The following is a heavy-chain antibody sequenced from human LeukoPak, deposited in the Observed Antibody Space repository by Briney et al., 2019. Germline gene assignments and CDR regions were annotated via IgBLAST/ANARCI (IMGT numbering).Heavy chain of an antibody. V-gene: IGHV3-23*01. Sequence: VGSLRLSCAASGFTFSSYGMHWVRQAPGKGLEWVSAISGSGGSTYYADSVKGRFTISRDNSKNTLYLQMNSLRAEDTAVYYCAKDSGDYGGYFDYWGQGTLVTVSS. J-gene: IGHJ4*02. CDR3: AKDSGDYGGYFDY. D-gene: IGHD4-23*01. CDR2: ISGSGGST. CDR1: GFTFSSYG.